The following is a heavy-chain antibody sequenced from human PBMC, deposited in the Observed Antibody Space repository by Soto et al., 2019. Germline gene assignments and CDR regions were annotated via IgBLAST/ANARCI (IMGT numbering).Heavy chain of an antibody. CDR2: IKQDGSEK. V-gene: IGHV3-7*01. CDR1: GFTFSSYW. D-gene: IGHD4-17*01. CDR3: ARYCATVTSFAFSL. Sequence: GGSLRLSCAASGFTFSSYWMSWVRQAPGKGLEWVANIKQDGSEKYYVDSVKGRFTISRDNAKNSLYLQMNSLRAEDTAVYDCARYCATVTSFAFSLCAQVTIVT. J-gene: IGHJ3*01.